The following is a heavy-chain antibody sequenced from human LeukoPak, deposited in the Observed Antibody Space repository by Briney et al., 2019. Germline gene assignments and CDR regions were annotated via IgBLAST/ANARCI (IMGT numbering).Heavy chain of an antibody. CDR3: ARPHSGYDFRAFDI. Sequence: SETLSLTCTVSGGSISSYYWSWIRQPPGKGLEWIGYIYYSGNTNYNPSLKSRVTISVDTSKNQLSLKVSSVTAADTAVYYCARPHSGYDFRAFDIWGPGTMVTVSS. CDR2: IYYSGNT. CDR1: GGSISSYY. D-gene: IGHD5-12*01. J-gene: IGHJ3*02. V-gene: IGHV4-59*08.